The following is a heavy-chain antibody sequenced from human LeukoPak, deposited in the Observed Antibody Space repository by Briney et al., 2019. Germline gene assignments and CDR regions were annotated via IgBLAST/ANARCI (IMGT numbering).Heavy chain of an antibody. J-gene: IGHJ6*02. CDR2: ISGSGGST. Sequence: QPGGSLRLSCAASGFTFNSYAMSWVRQAPGKGLEWVSGISGSGGSTYYADSVKGRFTISRDNSKNTLYLQMNSLRAEDTAVYYCAREQGPLLYNRYYGMDVWGQGTTVTVSS. CDR1: GFTFNSYA. CDR3: AREQGPLLYNRYYGMDV. V-gene: IGHV3-23*01. D-gene: IGHD2-2*02.